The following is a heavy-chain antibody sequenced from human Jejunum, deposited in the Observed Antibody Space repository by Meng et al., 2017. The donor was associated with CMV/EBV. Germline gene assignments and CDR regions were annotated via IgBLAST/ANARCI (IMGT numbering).Heavy chain of an antibody. V-gene: IGHV1-18*01. CDR1: GYTFTNYG. CDR2: ISAYNGNI. Sequence: DRLLPLGGEVKEPGASLKGSCKASGYTFTNYGIPWVRQAPGQGLEWMGWISAYNGNINYAQTLQGRVTMTTDTSTSTAYMELRSLRSDDTAVYYCARVEVGITSGDYWGQGTLVTVSS. CDR3: ARVEVGITSGDY. J-gene: IGHJ4*02. D-gene: IGHD1-26*01.